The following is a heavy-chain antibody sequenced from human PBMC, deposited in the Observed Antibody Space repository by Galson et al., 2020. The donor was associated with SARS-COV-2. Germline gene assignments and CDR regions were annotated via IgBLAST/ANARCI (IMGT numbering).Heavy chain of an antibody. D-gene: IGHD3-10*01. V-gene: IGHV4-31*02. Sequence: SETLSLTCNVSGASINSRGFYWSWIRQLPGEGLQWIGYIYYTGSAYYSPSLQGRVKMSLDTPKNQFSLIVTSVTAADTAVYYCARGEYYGSGNSFSAEDYWGQGTVVIVSS. CDR1: GASINSRGFY. CDR2: IYYTGSA. CDR3: ARGEYYGSGNSFSAEDY. J-gene: IGHJ4*02.